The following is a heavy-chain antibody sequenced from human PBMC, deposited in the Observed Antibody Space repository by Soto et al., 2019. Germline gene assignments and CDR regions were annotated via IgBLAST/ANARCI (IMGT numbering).Heavy chain of an antibody. D-gene: IGHD2-8*01. J-gene: IGHJ6*02. CDR3: ARGDSTDCSNGVCSFFYNHDMDV. CDR1: GYSFTDYH. Sequence: ASVKVSCKASGYSFTDYHIHWVRQAPGQGLEWLGRINPKSGGTSTAQKFQGWVTMTTDTSISTASMELTRLTSDDTAIYYCARGDSTDCSNGVCSFFYNHDMDVWAQGTTVTVSS. V-gene: IGHV1-2*04. CDR2: INPKSGGT.